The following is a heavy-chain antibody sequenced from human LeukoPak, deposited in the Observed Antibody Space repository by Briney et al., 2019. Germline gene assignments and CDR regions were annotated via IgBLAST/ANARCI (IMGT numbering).Heavy chain of an antibody. D-gene: IGHD3-10*01. V-gene: IGHV4-39*01. J-gene: IGHJ4*02. CDR1: GGSISSSSYY. CDR2: IYYSGST. Sequence: SETLSLTCTVFGGSISSSSYYWGWIRQPPGKGLEWIGSIYYSGSTYYNPSLKSRVTISVDTSKNQFSLKLSSVTAADTAVYYCARGNYYGSGRQSYFDYWGQGTVVTVSS. CDR3: ARGNYYGSGRQSYFDY.